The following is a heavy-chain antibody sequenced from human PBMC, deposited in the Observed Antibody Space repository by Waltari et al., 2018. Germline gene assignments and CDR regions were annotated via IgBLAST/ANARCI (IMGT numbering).Heavy chain of an antibody. CDR2: MSSISSTI. CDR3: ARDYRYGDYPGDAFDI. D-gene: IGHD4-17*01. J-gene: IGHJ3*02. Sequence: EVQLVESGGGLVQPGGSLRLSCAASGFTFSSYSMNWVRQAPGKGLEWVSYMSSISSTIYYAASVTGRFTISRDNAKNSLYLQMNSLRAEDTAVYYCARDYRYGDYPGDAFDIWGQGTMVTVSS. CDR1: GFTFSSYS. V-gene: IGHV3-48*01.